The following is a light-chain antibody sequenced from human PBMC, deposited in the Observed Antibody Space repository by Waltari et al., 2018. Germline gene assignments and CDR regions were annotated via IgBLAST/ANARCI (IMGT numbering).Light chain of an antibody. V-gene: IGLV1-40*01. CDR1: ASNIGAGSD. J-gene: IGLJ3*02. CDR3: QSYDTSLSVV. Sequence: QSVLTQPPSVSGAPGQRVTISATGRASNIGAGSDVHWYQQLPRAAPKLLIYGSTSRPLGVPARFFGSTSGTSASLAITGLQAEDEADYYCQSYDTSLSVVFGGGTKLTVL. CDR2: GST.